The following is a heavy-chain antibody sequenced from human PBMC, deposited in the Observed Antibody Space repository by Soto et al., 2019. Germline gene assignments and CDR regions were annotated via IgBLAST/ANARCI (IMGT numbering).Heavy chain of an antibody. D-gene: IGHD3-3*01. Sequence: EVQLVETGGGLIQPGGSLRLSCAASGFTVSSNYMSWVRQAPGKGLEWVSVIYSGGSTYYADSVKGRFTISRDNSKNTLYLQMNSLRADDTAVYYCARASTNYDFWSGRTYYFDYWGQGTLVTVSS. J-gene: IGHJ4*02. V-gene: IGHV3-53*02. CDR3: ARASTNYDFWSGRTYYFDY. CDR1: GFTVSSNY. CDR2: IYSGGST.